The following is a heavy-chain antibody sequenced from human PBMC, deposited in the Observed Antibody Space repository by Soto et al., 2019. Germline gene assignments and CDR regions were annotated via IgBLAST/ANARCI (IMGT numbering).Heavy chain of an antibody. CDR1: GGTFSSYA. CDR2: IIPIFGTA. D-gene: IGHD2-2*01. Sequence: ASVKVSCKASGGTFSSYAISWVRQAPGQGLEWMGGIIPIFGTANYAQKFQGRVTITADESTSTAYMELSSLRSEDTAVYYCARKDIVVVPAAKGYYYYGMDVWGQGNTVTVSS. CDR3: ARKDIVVVPAAKGYYYYGMDV. V-gene: IGHV1-69*13. J-gene: IGHJ6*02.